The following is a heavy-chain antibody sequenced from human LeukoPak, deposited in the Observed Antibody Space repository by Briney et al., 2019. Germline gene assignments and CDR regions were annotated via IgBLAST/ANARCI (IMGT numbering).Heavy chain of an antibody. CDR2: ISSSSSYI. Sequence: GGPLRLSCAASGFTFSSYSMNWVRQAPGKGLEWVSSISSSSSYIYYADSVKGRFTISRDNAKNSLYLQMNSLRAEDTAVYYCASTPGIAVAVDYWGQGTLVTVSS. CDR1: GFTFSSYS. J-gene: IGHJ4*02. CDR3: ASTPGIAVAVDY. D-gene: IGHD6-19*01. V-gene: IGHV3-21*01.